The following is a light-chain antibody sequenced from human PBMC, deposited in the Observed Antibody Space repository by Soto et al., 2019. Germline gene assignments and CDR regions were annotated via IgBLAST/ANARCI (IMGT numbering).Light chain of an antibody. J-gene: IGKJ3*01. CDR3: QHYGGSPPRFT. Sequence: EIVLMQSPATLSLSPGERATLSCRASQGISSTYLAWYQLKPGQAPRLLIHGTSRRVTGIPDRFSGSGSGTDFTLTISRLEPEDFAVYYCQHYGGSPPRFTFGPGTKVDI. CDR1: QGISSTY. V-gene: IGKV3-20*01. CDR2: GTS.